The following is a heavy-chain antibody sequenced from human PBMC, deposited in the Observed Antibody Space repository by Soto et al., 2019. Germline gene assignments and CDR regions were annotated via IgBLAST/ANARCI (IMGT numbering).Heavy chain of an antibody. CDR1: GFSFASFA. D-gene: IGHD3-3*01. CDR2: ISGSDGKT. Sequence: DVRLAESGGGLVQPGGSLRLSCTTSGFSFASFAMTWVRQAPGKGLEWVATISGSDGKTYYADSVKGRFSISRDTSRNTLYLQMNSLRADDTAFYYCAKWSYLDYWGQGTRVTVSS. V-gene: IGHV3-23*04. J-gene: IGHJ4*02. CDR3: AKWSYLDY.